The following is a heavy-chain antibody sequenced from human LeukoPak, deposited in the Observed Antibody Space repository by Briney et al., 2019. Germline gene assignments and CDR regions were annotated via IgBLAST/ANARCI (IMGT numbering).Heavy chain of an antibody. CDR3: ASGRNAFDI. J-gene: IGHJ3*02. CDR1: GFPFSSYW. V-gene: IGHV3-7*01. CDR2: IKQDGSKK. Sequence: GGSLRLSCVASGFPFSSYWMTWVRQAPGKGLEWVANIKQDGSKKSYVDSVKGRFTISRDNAKNSLYLQMNSLRAEDTAVYYCASGRNAFDIWGQGTMVTVSS.